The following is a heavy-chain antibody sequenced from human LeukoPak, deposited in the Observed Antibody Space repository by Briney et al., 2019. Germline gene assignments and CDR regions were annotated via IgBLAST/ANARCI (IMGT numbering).Heavy chain of an antibody. V-gene: IGHV4-31*03. CDR3: ARGVHTSIRNYDFWSGYYPFDY. CDR2: IYYSGST. J-gene: IGHJ4*02. CDR1: GGSISSGGYY. Sequence: KSSETLSLTCTVSGGSISSGGYYWSWIRQHPGKGLEWIGYIYYSGSTYYNPSLKSRVTISVDTSKNQFSLKLSSVTAADTAVYYCARGVHTSIRNYDFWSGYYPFDYWGQGTLVTVSS. D-gene: IGHD3-3*01.